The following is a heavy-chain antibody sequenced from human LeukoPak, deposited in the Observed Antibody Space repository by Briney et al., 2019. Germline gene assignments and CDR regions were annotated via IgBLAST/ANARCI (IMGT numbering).Heavy chain of an antibody. J-gene: IGHJ4*02. Sequence: PGRSLRLSCAASGFTFSSYAIHWVRQAPGKGLEWVAIISYDGGTENYADSVKGRFTISRDNSKNTLYLQMNSLRAEDTALYYCATAGYSGSWFDYWGQGTLVTVSS. CDR3: ATAGYSGSWFDY. D-gene: IGHD6-13*01. CDR1: GFTFSSYA. CDR2: ISYDGGTE. V-gene: IGHV3-30-3*01.